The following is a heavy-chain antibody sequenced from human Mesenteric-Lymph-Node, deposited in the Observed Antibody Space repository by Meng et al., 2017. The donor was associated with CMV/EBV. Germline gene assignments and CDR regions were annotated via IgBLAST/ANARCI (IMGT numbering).Heavy chain of an antibody. D-gene: IGHD3-3*01. CDR2: MNPNSGNT. CDR1: GYTFTSYD. V-gene: IGHV1-8*01. J-gene: IGHJ3*02. Sequence: ASVKVSCKASGYTFTSYDINWARQATGQGLEWMGWMNPNSGNTGYAQKFQGRVTMTRNTSISTAYMELSSLRSEDTAVYYCARVRDFWSGDDAFDIWGQGTMVTVSS. CDR3: ARVRDFWSGDDAFDI.